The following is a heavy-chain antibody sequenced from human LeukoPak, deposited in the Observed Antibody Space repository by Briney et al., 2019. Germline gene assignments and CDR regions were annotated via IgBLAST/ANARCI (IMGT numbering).Heavy chain of an antibody. D-gene: IGHD2-2*01. CDR3: ARDACFASSTSCYQNAFDI. Sequence: SVKVSCKASGDTFSSYAISWVRQAPGQGLEWMGGIIPILGTANYAQKFQGRVTITTDESTSTAYMELSSLRSEDTAVYYCARDACFASSTSCYQNAFDIWGQGTMVTVSS. V-gene: IGHV1-69*05. CDR2: IIPILGTA. J-gene: IGHJ3*02. CDR1: GDTFSSYA.